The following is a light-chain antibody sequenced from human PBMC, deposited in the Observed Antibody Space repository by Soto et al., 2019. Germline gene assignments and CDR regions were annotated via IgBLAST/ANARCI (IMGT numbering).Light chain of an antibody. CDR1: QSVSNN. V-gene: IGKV3-15*01. Sequence: EILMTQSPATLSVSPGDRATLSCRASQSVSNNLAWYQQRPGQAPRLLIYGASSRATGIPARLSGSGSGTEFILTISSLRSEDFAVYYCQQYDNWPITFGQGTRLEIK. CDR3: QQYDNWPIT. J-gene: IGKJ5*01. CDR2: GAS.